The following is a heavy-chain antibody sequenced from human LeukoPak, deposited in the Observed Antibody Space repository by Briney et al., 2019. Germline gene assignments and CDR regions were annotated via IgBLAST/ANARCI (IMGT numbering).Heavy chain of an antibody. Sequence: SETLSLTCAVSGDSISSYYWSWIRQPPGKGLEWIGYIYYSGNTNYNPSLKSRVTMSVDTSRNQFSLELTSVTAADTAVYYCATAPGGSYPYYFDHWGLGTLVTISS. J-gene: IGHJ4*02. CDR1: GDSISSYY. D-gene: IGHD2-15*01. V-gene: IGHV4-59*01. CDR3: ATAPGGSYPYYFDH. CDR2: IYYSGNT.